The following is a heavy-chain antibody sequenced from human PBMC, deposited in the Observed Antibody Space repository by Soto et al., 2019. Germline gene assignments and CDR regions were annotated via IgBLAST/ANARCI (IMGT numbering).Heavy chain of an antibody. CDR3: AATQPNNWFDP. CDR2: ISAYNGNT. Sequence: ASVKVSCKASGYTFTSYGISWVRQAPGQGLEWMGWISAYNGNTNYALKLQGRVTMTTDTSTSTAYMELRSLRSDDTAVYYCAATQPNNWFDPWGQGTLVSVSS. V-gene: IGHV1-18*01. CDR1: GYTFTSYG. D-gene: IGHD6-13*01. J-gene: IGHJ5*02.